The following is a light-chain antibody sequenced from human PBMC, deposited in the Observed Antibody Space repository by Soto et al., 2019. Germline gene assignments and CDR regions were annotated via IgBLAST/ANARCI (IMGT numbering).Light chain of an antibody. CDR1: QGISNY. Sequence: DIQMTQSPSSLSASVGDRDTITCRASQGISNYLAWYQQTPGKVPKLLISAASTLQSGVPSRFSGSGSGTDFTLTISSLQPEDVATYYCQKYTNVPTFGGGTKVEIK. J-gene: IGKJ4*01. CDR3: QKYTNVPT. CDR2: AAS. V-gene: IGKV1-27*01.